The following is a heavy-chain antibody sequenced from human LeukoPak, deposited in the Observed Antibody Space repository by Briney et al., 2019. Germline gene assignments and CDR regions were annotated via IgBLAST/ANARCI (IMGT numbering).Heavy chain of an antibody. V-gene: IGHV3-9*01. CDR3: AKDSYYGSGSYFQAFDI. Sequence: GGSLRLSCAASGFTFDDYAMHWVRQAPGKGLEWVSGISWNSGSIGSADSVKGRFTISRDNAKNSLYLQMNSLRAEDTALYYCAKDSYYGSGSYFQAFDIWGQGTMVTVSS. J-gene: IGHJ3*02. CDR2: ISWNSGSI. D-gene: IGHD3-10*01. CDR1: GFTFDDYA.